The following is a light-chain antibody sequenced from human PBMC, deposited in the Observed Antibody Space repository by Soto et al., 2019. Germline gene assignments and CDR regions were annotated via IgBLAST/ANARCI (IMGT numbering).Light chain of an antibody. CDR2: GAS. Sequence: EIVLTQSPGTLSLSPGERATLSCSASQSVSSSYLAWYQQKPGQAPRLLIYGASSRATGIPDRFSGSGSGTDFTLTTSRLEPEDFAVYYCQQYCSSPETFGQGTKVEIK. J-gene: IGKJ1*01. CDR1: QSVSSSY. V-gene: IGKV3-20*01. CDR3: QQYCSSPET.